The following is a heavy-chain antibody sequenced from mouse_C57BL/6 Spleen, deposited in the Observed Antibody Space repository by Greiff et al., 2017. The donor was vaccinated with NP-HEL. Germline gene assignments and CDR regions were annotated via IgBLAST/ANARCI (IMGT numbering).Heavy chain of an antibody. Sequence: EVQLQQSGPELVKPGASVKISCKASGYTFTDYYMNWVKQSHGKSLEWIGDINPNNGGTSYNQKFKGKATLTVDKSSSTAYMELRSLTSEDSAVYYCAEGDGYFDYWGQGTTLTVSS. CDR1: GYTFTDYY. J-gene: IGHJ2*01. CDR3: AEGDGYFDY. D-gene: IGHD2-3*01. V-gene: IGHV1-26*01. CDR2: INPNNGGT.